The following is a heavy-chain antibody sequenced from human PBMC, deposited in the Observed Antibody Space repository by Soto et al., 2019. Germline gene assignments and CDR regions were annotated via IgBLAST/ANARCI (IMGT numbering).Heavy chain of an antibody. J-gene: IGHJ6*02. CDR2: ISYDGSNK. V-gene: IGHV3-30*18. Sequence: PGGSLRLSCAASGFTFSIYGMHWVRQAPGKGLEWVAVISYDGSNKYYADSVKGRFTISRDNSKNTLHLQMNSLRAEDTAVYYCAKTMGDCSGGSCYGAYSMDVWGQGITVTV. CDR3: AKTMGDCSGGSCYGAYSMDV. CDR1: GFTFSIYG. D-gene: IGHD2-15*01.